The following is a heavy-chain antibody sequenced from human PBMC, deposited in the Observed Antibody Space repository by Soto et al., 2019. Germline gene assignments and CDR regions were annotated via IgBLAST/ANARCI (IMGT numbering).Heavy chain of an antibody. CDR3: ARIGFLGEGDF. J-gene: IGHJ4*02. Sequence: GGSLRLPCATSGLTFTTWIHWVRQAPGEGLVWVSRISGEGTVTDYAESVKGRFTVSRDIAKSTVFLQMNSLRVEDTAVYYCARIGFLGEGDFWGQGTRVTVSS. CDR1: GLTFTTW. D-gene: IGHD3-16*01. CDR2: ISGEGTVT. V-gene: IGHV3-74*01.